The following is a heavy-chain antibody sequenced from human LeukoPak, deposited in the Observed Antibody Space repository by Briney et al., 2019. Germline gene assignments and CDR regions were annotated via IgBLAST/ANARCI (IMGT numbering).Heavy chain of an antibody. CDR2: IYYSGST. V-gene: IGHV4-31*03. D-gene: IGHD3-3*01. J-gene: IGHJ6*02. Sequence: SETLSLTCTVSGGSISSGGYYWSWIRQHPGKGLEWIGYIYYSGSTYYNPSLKSRVTISVDTSKNQFSLKLSSVTAADTAVYYCARFRITIFGVVLSRGIDVWGQGTTVTVSS. CDR3: ARFRITIFGVVLSRGIDV. CDR1: GGSISSGGYY.